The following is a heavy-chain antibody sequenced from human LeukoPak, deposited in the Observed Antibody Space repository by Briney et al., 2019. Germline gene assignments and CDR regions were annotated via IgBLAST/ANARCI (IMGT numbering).Heavy chain of an antibody. CDR3: ARDRGPRTGFMVREAYDY. Sequence: GGSLRLSCTASGFTFSDYWIHWVRQAPGKGLVWVSRINTDGSITNYADSVKGRFTISRDNAKNTLYLQMSSLRAEDTAVYYCARDRGPRTGFMVREAYDYWGQGTLVTVSS. D-gene: IGHD3-10*01. J-gene: IGHJ4*02. CDR2: INTDGSIT. CDR1: GFTFSDYW. V-gene: IGHV3-74*01.